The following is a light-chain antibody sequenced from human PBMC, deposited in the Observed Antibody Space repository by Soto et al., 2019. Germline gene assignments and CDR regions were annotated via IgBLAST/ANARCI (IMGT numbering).Light chain of an antibody. CDR2: AAS. CDR1: QGISSY. CDR3: QQLNSYPIT. V-gene: IGKV1-9*01. J-gene: IGKJ5*01. Sequence: IQLTQSPSSLSASVGDRVTITCRASQGISSYLAWYQQKPGKDPKLLIYAASTLQSGVPSRFSGSGSGTDFTLTISSLQPEEFATYYCQQLNSYPITFGQWTRLEI.